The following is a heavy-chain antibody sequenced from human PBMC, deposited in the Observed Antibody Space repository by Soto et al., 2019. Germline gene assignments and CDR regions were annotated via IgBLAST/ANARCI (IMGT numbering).Heavy chain of an antibody. Sequence: SETLSLTCAVYGVSVRGYYWSWIRQPPGKGLEWIGEINDSGGTNYSPSLKSRVTISVDTSKNQFSLKLNSVTAADTAVYYCARRITVTYYFDYWGQGTLVTVSS. CDR2: INDSGGT. J-gene: IGHJ4*02. V-gene: IGHV4-34*01. CDR3: ARRITVTYYFDY. CDR1: GVSVRGYY. D-gene: IGHD4-17*01.